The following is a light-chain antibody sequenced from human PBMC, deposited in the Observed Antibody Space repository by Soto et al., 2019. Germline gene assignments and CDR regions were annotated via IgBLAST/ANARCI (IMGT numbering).Light chain of an antibody. CDR2: GNS. Sequence: QSVLTQPPSVSGAPGQRVTISCTGSSSNIGAGYDVHWYQQLPGTAPKLLIYGNSNRPSGVPDRFSGSKSGTSASLAISGLQAEDEADYYCQSYDSSLWTYVVFGGGTKLTVL. J-gene: IGLJ2*01. CDR3: QSYDSSLWTYVV. CDR1: SSNIGAGYD. V-gene: IGLV1-40*01.